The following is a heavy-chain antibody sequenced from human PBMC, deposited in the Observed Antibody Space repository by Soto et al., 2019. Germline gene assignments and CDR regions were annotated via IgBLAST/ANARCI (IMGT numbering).Heavy chain of an antibody. V-gene: IGHV3-30*18. CDR3: AKDLEYSSSWYWGFDI. Sequence: QVQLVESGGGVVQPGRSLRLSCAASGFTFSSYGMHWVRQAPGKGLEWVAVISYDGSNKYYADSVKGRFTISRDNSKNTLYLQMNSLRAEDTAVYYCAKDLEYSSSWYWGFDIWGQGTMVTVSS. J-gene: IGHJ3*02. CDR2: ISYDGSNK. D-gene: IGHD6-13*01. CDR1: GFTFSSYG.